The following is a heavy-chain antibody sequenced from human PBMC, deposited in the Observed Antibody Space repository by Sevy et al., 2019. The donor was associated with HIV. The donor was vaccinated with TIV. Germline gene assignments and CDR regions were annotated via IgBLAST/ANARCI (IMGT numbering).Heavy chain of an antibody. J-gene: IGHJ4*02. D-gene: IGHD3-10*01. CDR3: ARDDTASYLPVS. V-gene: IGHV3-48*02. Sequence: GGSLRLSCAASGFTCSDYSLNWVRQAPGKGLEWVSYISRSGTTRHYADSVRGRFTISRDDAKNSLYLQMSSLRDEDTAVYYCARDDTASYLPVSWGQGTLVTVFS. CDR1: GFTCSDYS. CDR2: ISRSGTTR.